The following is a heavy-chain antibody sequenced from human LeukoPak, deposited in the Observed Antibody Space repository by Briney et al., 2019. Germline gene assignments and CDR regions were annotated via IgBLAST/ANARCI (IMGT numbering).Heavy chain of an antibody. Sequence: GGSLRLSCAASGLSFSTSNMNWVRQAPGKGLVWASYISGSSSTIYYADSVKGRFTISRDNAKNSLYLQMNSLRAEDTAVYYCARHDNGWAEGAYWGRGTLVTVSS. J-gene: IGHJ4*02. CDR2: ISGSSSTI. CDR1: GLSFSTSN. V-gene: IGHV3-48*04. CDR3: ARHDNGWAEGAY. D-gene: IGHD6-19*01.